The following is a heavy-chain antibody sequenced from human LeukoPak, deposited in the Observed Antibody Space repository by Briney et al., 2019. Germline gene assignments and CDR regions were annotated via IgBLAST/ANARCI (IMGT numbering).Heavy chain of an antibody. J-gene: IGHJ4*02. Sequence: SVSVSCTASGYTFTSNYIHWVRQAPGQGLEWMGGIIPFFGTANYAQKFQGRVTITADKSTSTAYMELSSLRSEDTAVYYCARGPSIGSGYSTPFDYWGQGTLVTVSS. D-gene: IGHD3-3*01. CDR1: GYTFTSNY. CDR2: IIPFFGTA. V-gene: IGHV1-69*06. CDR3: ARGPSIGSGYSTPFDY.